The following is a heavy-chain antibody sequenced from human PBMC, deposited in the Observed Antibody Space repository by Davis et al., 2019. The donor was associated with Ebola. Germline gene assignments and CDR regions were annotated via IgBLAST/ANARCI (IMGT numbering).Heavy chain of an antibody. CDR3: AKVRFSMSEAGAFDI. Sequence: PSETLSLTCTVSGGSISSGGYYWSWVRQAPGKGLEWVSAISGSGGSTYYADSVKGRFTISRDNSKNTLYLQMNSLRAEDTAVYYCAKVRFSMSEAGAFDIWGQGTMVTVSS. CDR2: ISGSGGST. V-gene: IGHV3-23*01. D-gene: IGHD3-10*01. J-gene: IGHJ3*02. CDR1: GGSISSGGYY.